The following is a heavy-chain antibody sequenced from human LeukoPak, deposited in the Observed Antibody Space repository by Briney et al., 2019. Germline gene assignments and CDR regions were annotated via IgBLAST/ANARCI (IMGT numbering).Heavy chain of an antibody. Sequence: SETLPLTCTVSGGSISSYYWSWIRQPPGKGLEWIGYIYYSGSTNYNPSLKSRVTISVDTSKNQFSLKLSSVTAADTAVYYCARLGPWFGEQNYFDYWGQGTLVTVSS. CDR3: ARLGPWFGEQNYFDY. CDR1: GGSISSYY. V-gene: IGHV4-59*08. CDR2: IYYSGST. J-gene: IGHJ4*02. D-gene: IGHD3-10*01.